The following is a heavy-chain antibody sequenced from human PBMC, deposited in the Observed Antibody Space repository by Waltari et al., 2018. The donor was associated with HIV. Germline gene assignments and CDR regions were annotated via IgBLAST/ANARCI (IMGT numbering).Heavy chain of an antibody. D-gene: IGHD1-26*01. J-gene: IGHJ5*02. CDR2: MNPNSGNT. CDR3: ARECELSGSYGNWFDP. Sequence: QVQLVQSGAEVKKPGASVKVSCKASGYTFTSYDINWVRQATGQGLEWMGWMNPNSGNTGYAQKFQGRVTMTRNTSISTAYMELSSLRSEDTAVYYCARECELSGSYGNWFDPWGQGTLVTVSS. V-gene: IGHV1-8*01. CDR1: GYTFTSYD.